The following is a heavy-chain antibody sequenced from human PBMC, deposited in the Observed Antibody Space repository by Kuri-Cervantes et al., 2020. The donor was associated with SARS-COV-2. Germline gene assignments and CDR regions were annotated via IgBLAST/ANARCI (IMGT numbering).Heavy chain of an antibody. CDR2: IYYSGST. CDR3: ARGAITMVRGVITRNWFAP. V-gene: IGHV4-39*01. D-gene: IGHD3-10*01. Sequence: GSLRLSCTVSGGSIGSSSYYWGWIRQPPGKGLEWIGSIYYSGSTYYNPSLKSRVTISVDTSKNQFSLKLSSVTAADTAVYYCARGAITMVRGVITRNWFAPWGQGTLVTVSS. J-gene: IGHJ5*02. CDR1: GGSIGSSSYY.